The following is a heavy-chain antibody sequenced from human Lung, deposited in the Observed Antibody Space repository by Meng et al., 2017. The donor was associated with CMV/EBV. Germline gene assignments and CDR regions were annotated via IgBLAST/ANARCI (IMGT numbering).Heavy chain of an antibody. CDR1: GYTFTSYY. J-gene: IGHJ6*02. Sequence: ASXXVSCKASGYTFTSYYMHWVRQAPGQGLEWMGIINPSGGSTSYVQKFQGRVTMTRDTSTSTVYMELSSLRSEDTAVYYCARDRLGVTTGMDVWGQGTTVTVSS. D-gene: IGHD4-11*01. CDR3: ARDRLGVTTGMDV. CDR2: INPSGGST. V-gene: IGHV1-46*01.